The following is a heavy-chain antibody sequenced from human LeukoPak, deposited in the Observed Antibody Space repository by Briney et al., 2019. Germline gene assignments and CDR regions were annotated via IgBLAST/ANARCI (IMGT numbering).Heavy chain of an antibody. CDR1: GFTFSNYS. J-gene: IGHJ4*02. CDR2: ISSRSGYI. CDR3: ARGHYYDSSGYWCPFDY. V-gene: IGHV3-21*06. D-gene: IGHD3-22*01. Sequence: PGGSLRLSCAASGFTFSNYSMNWVRQAPGKGLEWVSSISSRSGYIHYADSVKGRSTISRDNAKNSLYLQMNSLRAEDTAVYYCARGHYYDSSGYWCPFDYWGQGTLVTVSS.